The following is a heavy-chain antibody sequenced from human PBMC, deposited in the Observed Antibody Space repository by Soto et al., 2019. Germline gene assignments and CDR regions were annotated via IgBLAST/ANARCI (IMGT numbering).Heavy chain of an antibody. CDR2: MQPSTGRT. CDR3: ARVNGGAAYGMDV. CDR1: GYSFTSLD. D-gene: IGHD3-16*01. J-gene: IGHJ6*02. V-gene: IGHV1-8*01. Sequence: QVQLVQSGAEVREPGASVKVSCKASGYSFTSLDINWVRQTAGQGLEWMGWMQPSTGRTGYAQKFQGRVTMTRNTSISTAYMELSSLRSEDTAVYYCARVNGGAAYGMDVWGQGTTVTVSS.